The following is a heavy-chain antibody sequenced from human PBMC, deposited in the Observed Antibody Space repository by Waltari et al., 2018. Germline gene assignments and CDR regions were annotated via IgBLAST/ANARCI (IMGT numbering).Heavy chain of an antibody. V-gene: IGHV1-2*06. CDR3: ARVGDGSGSYYKTPFDP. J-gene: IGHJ5*02. CDR1: GYTFTGYY. Sequence: QVQLVQSGAEVKKPGASVNVSCKASGYTFTGYYTPWLRQDPGQGLEWMGRINPNSGGTNYAEKFQGRVTMTRDTSISTAYMELSRLRADDTAVYYCARVGDGSGSYYKTPFDPWGQGTLVTVSS. CDR2: INPNSGGT. D-gene: IGHD3-10*01.